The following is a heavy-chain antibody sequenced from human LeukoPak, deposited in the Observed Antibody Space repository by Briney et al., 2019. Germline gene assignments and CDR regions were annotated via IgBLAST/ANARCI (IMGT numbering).Heavy chain of an antibody. CDR2: IRGSGDNT. J-gene: IGHJ4*02. Sequence: PGGPLRLSCAVSGLTFSSYAMTWVRQAPGKGLEWVSTIRGSGDNTYHADSVKGRLTISRDNSESTLYLQMNSLRAEDTAVYYCAKGPQSSAQYHFDYWGQGTLVTVSS. CDR1: GLTFSSYA. CDR3: AKGPQSSAQYHFDY. D-gene: IGHD3-22*01. V-gene: IGHV3-23*01.